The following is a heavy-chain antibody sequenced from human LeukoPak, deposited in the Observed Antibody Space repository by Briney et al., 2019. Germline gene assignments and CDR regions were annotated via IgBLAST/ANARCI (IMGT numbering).Heavy chain of an antibody. D-gene: IGHD3-9*01. J-gene: IGHJ4*02. Sequence: SETLSLTCAVYGGSFSGYYWSWLRQPAGKGLEWIGRIYISGSTNYNPSLKSRVTMSVDTSKNQFSLKLSSVTAADTAVYYCARDFLAGYFDYWGQGTLVTVSS. V-gene: IGHV4-4*07. CDR2: IYISGST. CDR1: GGSFSGYY. CDR3: ARDFLAGYFDY.